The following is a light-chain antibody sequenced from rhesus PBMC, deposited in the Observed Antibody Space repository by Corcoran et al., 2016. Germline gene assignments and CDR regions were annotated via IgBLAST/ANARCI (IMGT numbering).Light chain of an antibody. Sequence: EIVMTQSPATLALSPGERATLSCRASQSVSSYLAWYQQKPGQAPRLLIYGASSRATGIPARVSGSGSGTEFTLTISSREPEDVGVYFCLQRSNWPWTFGQGTKVEIK. CDR3: LQRSNWPWT. J-gene: IGKJ1*01. CDR1: QSVSSY. CDR2: GAS. V-gene: IGKV3-24*04.